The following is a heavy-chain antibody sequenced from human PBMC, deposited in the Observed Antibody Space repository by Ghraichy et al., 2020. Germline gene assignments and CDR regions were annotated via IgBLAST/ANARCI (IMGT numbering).Heavy chain of an antibody. J-gene: IGHJ3*02. Sequence: LSLTCAASGLIFSNSWMTWVRQAPGKGLEWVANINQDGREKYYLGSVKGRFTISRDNAKNSLYLQMNSLRAEDTAVYYCNSGDTFDIWGQGTMVAVSS. D-gene: IGHD3-10*01. CDR1: GLIFSNSW. CDR3: NSGDTFDI. V-gene: IGHV3-7*03. CDR2: INQDGREK.